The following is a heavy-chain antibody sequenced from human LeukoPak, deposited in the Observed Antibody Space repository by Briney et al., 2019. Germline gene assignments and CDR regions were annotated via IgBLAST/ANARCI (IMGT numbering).Heavy chain of an antibody. CDR3: ARDRRGPERREGMVYYYYGMDV. V-gene: IGHV3-66*01. CDR2: IYSGGST. D-gene: IGHD1-1*01. J-gene: IGHJ6*02. Sequence: GGSLRLSCAASGFTVSSNYMSWVRQAPGKGLEWVSVIYSGGSTYYADSVKGRFTISRDNSKNTLYLQMNSLRAEDTAVYYCARDRRGPERREGMVYYYYGMDVWGQGTTVTVSS. CDR1: GFTVSSNY.